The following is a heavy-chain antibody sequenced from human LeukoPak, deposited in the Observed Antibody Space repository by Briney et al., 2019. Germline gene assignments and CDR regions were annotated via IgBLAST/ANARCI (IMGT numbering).Heavy chain of an antibody. Sequence: SETLSLTCTVSGGSISSSNYYWGWIRQPPGKGLEWIGSIYYSGSTNYNPSLKSRVTISVDTSKNQFSLKLSSVTAADTAVYYCARGSGGSYYVTYWGQGTLVTVSS. D-gene: IGHD1-26*01. CDR3: ARGSGGSYYVTY. J-gene: IGHJ4*02. V-gene: IGHV4-39*07. CDR1: GGSISSSNYY. CDR2: IYYSGST.